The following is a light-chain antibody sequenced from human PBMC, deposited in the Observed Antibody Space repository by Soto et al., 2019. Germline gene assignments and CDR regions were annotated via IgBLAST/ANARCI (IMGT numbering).Light chain of an antibody. V-gene: IGKV1-39*01. CDR2: AAS. CDR1: QSISSY. CDR3: QQSYSTPLST. Sequence: DIQMTQSPSSLSASVGDRVTITCLASQSISSYLNWYQQKPGQAPKLLIYAASSLQSGVPTRFSGSGSGTDFTLTISSLLPEDFAPHYCQQSYSTPLSTFGQGTKLEIK. J-gene: IGKJ2*01.